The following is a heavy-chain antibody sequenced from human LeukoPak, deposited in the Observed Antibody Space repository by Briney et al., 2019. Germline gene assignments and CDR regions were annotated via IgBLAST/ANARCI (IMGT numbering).Heavy chain of an antibody. V-gene: IGHV1-2*02. CDR2: INPNSGGT. J-gene: IGHJ4*02. Sequence: ASVKVSCKASGYTFTGYYMHWVRQAPGQGLEWMGWINPNSGGTNYAQKFQGRVTMTRDTSISTAYMELSRLRSDDTAVYYCARAGGSGWYRIVVYSGQGTLVTVSS. CDR3: ARAGGSGWYRIVVY. D-gene: IGHD6-19*01. CDR1: GYTFTGYY.